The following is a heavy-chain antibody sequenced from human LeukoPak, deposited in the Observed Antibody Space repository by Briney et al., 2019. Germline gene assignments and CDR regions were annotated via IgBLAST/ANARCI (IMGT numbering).Heavy chain of an antibody. CDR2: IYYSGST. D-gene: IGHD3-3*01. CDR3: ARVSGTRFLEWLLYPSLFDY. V-gene: IGHV4-59*11. J-gene: IGHJ4*02. CDR1: GGSISSHY. Sequence: SETLSLTCTVSGGSISSHYWSWIRQPPGKGLEWIGYIYYSGSTNYNPSLKSRVTISVDTSKNQFSLKLSSVTAADTAVYYCARVSGTRFLEWLLYPSLFDYWGQGTLVTVSS.